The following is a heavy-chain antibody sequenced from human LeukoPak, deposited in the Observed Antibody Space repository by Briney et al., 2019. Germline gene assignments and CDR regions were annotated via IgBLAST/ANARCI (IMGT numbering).Heavy chain of an antibody. J-gene: IGHJ5*02. Sequence: SETLSLTCTVSGGSISSYYWSWIRQPPGKGLEWIGYVYYSGSTNYNPSLKSRVTISVDTSKNQYSLKLSSVTAADTAVYYCARLVYGQQLGGPLNWFDPWGQGTLVTVSS. CDR1: GGSISSYY. CDR2: VYYSGST. CDR3: ARLVYGQQLGGPLNWFDP. V-gene: IGHV4-59*01. D-gene: IGHD6-13*01.